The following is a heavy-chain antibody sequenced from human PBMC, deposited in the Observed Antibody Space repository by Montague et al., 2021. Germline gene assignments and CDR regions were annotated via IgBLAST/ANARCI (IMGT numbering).Heavy chain of an antibody. V-gene: IGHV4-31*03. CDR2: IFYSGNT. CDR1: GGSISSGGYY. CDR3: ARAEDYYCSGGYLGFDY. Sequence: TLSLTCTVSGGSISSGGYYWIWIRQLPGKGLEWIGYIFYSGNTYYNPSRKSRVTISVYKSENQFSLKLISVTAADTALYYCARAEDYYCSGGYLGFDYWGQGTLVSVSS. D-gene: IGHD3-10*01. J-gene: IGHJ4*02.